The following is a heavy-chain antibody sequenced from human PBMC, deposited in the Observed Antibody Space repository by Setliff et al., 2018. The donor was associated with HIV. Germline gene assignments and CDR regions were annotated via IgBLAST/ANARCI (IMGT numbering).Heavy chain of an antibody. CDR2: INHSGST. CDR3: ARGWELPFYYYYYYMDV. V-gene: IGHV4-34*01. D-gene: IGHD1-26*01. Sequence: PSETLSLTCSVSGGSIDGYYWSWIRQPAGKGLEWIGEINHSGSTNCNPSLRSRVTISVDTSKNQFSLNLSSVTAADTAVYFCARGWELPFYYYYYYMDVWGKGTTVTVSS. J-gene: IGHJ6*03. CDR1: GGSIDGYY.